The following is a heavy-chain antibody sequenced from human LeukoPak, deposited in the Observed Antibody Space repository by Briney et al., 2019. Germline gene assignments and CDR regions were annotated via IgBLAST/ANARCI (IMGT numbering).Heavy chain of an antibody. CDR3: ARDRSRMVATVFDY. Sequence: GGSLGLSCAASGFTFSSYAMHWVRQAPGKGLEWVAVISYDGSNKYYADSVKGRFTISRDNSKNTLYLQMNSLRAEDTAVYYCARDRSRMVATVFDYWGQGTLVTVSS. D-gene: IGHD5-12*01. CDR1: GFTFSSYA. J-gene: IGHJ4*02. V-gene: IGHV3-30-3*01. CDR2: ISYDGSNK.